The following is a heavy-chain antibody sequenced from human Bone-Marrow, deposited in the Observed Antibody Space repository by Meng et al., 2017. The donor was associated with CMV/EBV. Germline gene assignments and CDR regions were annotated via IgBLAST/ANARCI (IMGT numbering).Heavy chain of an antibody. CDR2: FDPEDGET. Sequence: QVPAVQSGAEGKKPGASVKFSCKVSGYTLTELSMHWVRQAPGKGLEWMGGFDPEDGETIYAQKFQGRVTMTEDTSTDTAYMELSSLRSEDTAVYYCATVGEYPYYFDYWGQGTLVTVSS. J-gene: IGHJ4*02. D-gene: IGHD2-2*01. V-gene: IGHV1-24*01. CDR3: ATVGEYPYYFDY. CDR1: GYTLTELS.